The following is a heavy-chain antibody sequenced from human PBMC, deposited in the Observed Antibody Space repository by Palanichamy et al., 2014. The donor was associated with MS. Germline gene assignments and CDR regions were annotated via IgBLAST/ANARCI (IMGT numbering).Heavy chain of an antibody. CDR3: ARASGYTYYFDY. J-gene: IGHJ4*02. CDR2: IYSGGST. Sequence: EVQLVETGGGLIQPGGSLRLSCAASGFTVNSNYMSWVRQAPGKGLEWVSTIYSGGSTFYADSVKGRFTISRDNSQNTLNLQMNSLRTEDTAVYYCARASGYTYYFDYWGQGTLVTVSS. CDR1: GFTVNSNY. V-gene: IGHV3-53*02. D-gene: IGHD3-22*01.